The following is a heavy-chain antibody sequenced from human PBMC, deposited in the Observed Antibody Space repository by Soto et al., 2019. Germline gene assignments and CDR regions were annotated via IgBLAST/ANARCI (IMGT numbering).Heavy chain of an antibody. CDR1: GFTFSSYG. V-gene: IGHV3-30*18. J-gene: IGHJ4*02. CDR3: AKELYDSSGYPPFDY. D-gene: IGHD3-22*01. CDR2: ISYDGSNK. Sequence: GGSLRLSCAASGFTFSSYGMHWVRQAPGKGLEWVAVISYDGSNKYYADSVKGRFTISRDNSKNTLYLQMNSLRAEDTAVYYCAKELYDSSGYPPFDYWGQGTLVTVSS.